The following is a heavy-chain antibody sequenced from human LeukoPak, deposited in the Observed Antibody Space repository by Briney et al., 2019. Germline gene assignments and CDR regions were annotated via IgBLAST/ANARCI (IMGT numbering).Heavy chain of an antibody. CDR3: AREGNYYDMDV. Sequence: GGSLRLSCAASGFTFSDYAMYWVRQAPGKGLEWVAVISYGGSNKYYADSVKGRFTISRDNSKNTLFLQMNSLRAEDTAVYYCAREGNYYDMDVWGQGTTVTVSS. J-gene: IGHJ6*02. CDR1: GFTFSDYA. CDR2: ISYGGSNK. V-gene: IGHV3-30*14.